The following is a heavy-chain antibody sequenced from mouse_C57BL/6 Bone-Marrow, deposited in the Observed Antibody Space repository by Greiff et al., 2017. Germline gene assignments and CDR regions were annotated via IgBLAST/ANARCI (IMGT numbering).Heavy chain of an antibody. J-gene: IGHJ4*01. CDR2: INPNYGTT. CDR3: ERGYDYDYAMDY. V-gene: IGHV1-39*01. Sequence: EVQLQESGPELVKPGASVKISCKASGYSFTDYNMNWVKQSNGKSLEWIGVINPNYGTTSYNQKFKGKATLTVDQSSRTAYMQLNSLTSEDSAVYYCERGYDYDYAMDYWGQGTSVTVSS. D-gene: IGHD2-4*01. CDR1: GYSFTDYN.